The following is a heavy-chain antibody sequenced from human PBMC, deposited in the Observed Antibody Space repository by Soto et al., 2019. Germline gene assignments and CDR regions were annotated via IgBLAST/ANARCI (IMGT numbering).Heavy chain of an antibody. V-gene: IGHV1-18*01. CDR3: ARDQGGYSGYDFDY. D-gene: IGHD5-12*01. CDR2: ISAYNGNT. J-gene: IGHJ4*02. CDR1: GYTFTSYG. Sequence: ASVKVSCKASGYTFTSYGISWVRQAPGQGLEWMGWISAYNGNTNYAQKFQGRVTMTTDTSTSTAYMELRSLRSDDTAVYYCARDQGGYSGYDFDYWGQGTLVTVSS.